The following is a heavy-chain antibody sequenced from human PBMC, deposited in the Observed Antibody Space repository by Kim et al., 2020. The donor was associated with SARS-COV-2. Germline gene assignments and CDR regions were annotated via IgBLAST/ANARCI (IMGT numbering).Heavy chain of an antibody. CDR2: IIPILGIA. CDR3: ARDILMNQTTVAGTSWDI. D-gene: IGHD6-19*01. CDR1: GGTFSSYA. Sequence: SVKVSCKASGGTFSSYAISWVRQAPGQGLEWMGRIIPILGIANYAQKFQGRVTITADKSTSTAYMELSSLRSEDTAVYYCARDILMNQTTVAGTSWDIWGQGTMVTVSS. J-gene: IGHJ3*02. V-gene: IGHV1-69*10.